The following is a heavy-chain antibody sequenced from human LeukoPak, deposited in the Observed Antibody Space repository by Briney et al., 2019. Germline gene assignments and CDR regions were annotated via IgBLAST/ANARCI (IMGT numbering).Heavy chain of an antibody. J-gene: IGHJ6*03. CDR1: DDSITIYY. CDR3: ARGRVSSSTWHSTYYYYFYMDV. V-gene: IGHV4-59*01. Sequence: SETLSLTCSVSDDSITIYYWTWIRQPPGKGLEWIGYIDHTGTTNYNPSLNSRVTISRDTSKNHFSLQLSSVTATDTAVYFCARGRVSSSTWHSTYYYYFYMDVWGKGTTVTVSS. CDR2: IDHTGTT. D-gene: IGHD4-11*01.